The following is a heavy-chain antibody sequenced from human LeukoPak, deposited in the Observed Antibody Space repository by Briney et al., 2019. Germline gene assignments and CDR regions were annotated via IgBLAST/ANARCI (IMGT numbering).Heavy chain of an antibody. V-gene: IGHV3-7*01. Sequence: GGSLRLSCAASGFSFRDYAMSWVRQAPGKGLEWVANIKQDGSEIYYVDSVKGRFTISRDNAKNSLYLQMDSLRAEDTAMYYCARDQRFWSGYYRFSQYYMDVWGKGTTVTVTS. D-gene: IGHD3-3*01. J-gene: IGHJ6*03. CDR2: IKQDGSEI. CDR3: ARDQRFWSGYYRFSQYYMDV. CDR1: GFSFRDYA.